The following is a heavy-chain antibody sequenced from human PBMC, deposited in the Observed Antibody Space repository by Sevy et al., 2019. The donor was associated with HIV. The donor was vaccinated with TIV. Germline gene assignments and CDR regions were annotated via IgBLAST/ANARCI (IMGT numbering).Heavy chain of an antibody. CDR1: GFTFSDQY. Sequence: GGSLRLSCAASGFTFSDQYMDWVRQAPGKGLEWVGRIRNKANSYITEYAASVKGRFTISRDDSKNSLYLQMNSLKTEDTAVYYCAREAKGGGEMDVWGQGTTVTVSS. V-gene: IGHV3-72*01. CDR2: IRNKANSYIT. CDR3: AREAKGGGEMDV. J-gene: IGHJ6*02. D-gene: IGHD3-16*01.